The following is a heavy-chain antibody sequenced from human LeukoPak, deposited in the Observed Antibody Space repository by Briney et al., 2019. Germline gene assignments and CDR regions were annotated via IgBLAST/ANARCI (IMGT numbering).Heavy chain of an antibody. D-gene: IGHD2-2*01. CDR3: ARDADIVVVPAAMSDYYYYYYMDV. V-gene: IGHV4-61*02. Sequence: SQTLSLTCTVSGGSISSGSYYWGWIRQPAGKGLEWIGRIYSSGSTTYNPPLKSRVTISVDPSKTQFSLKLSSVTAADTAVYYCARDADIVVVPAAMSDYYYYYYMDVWGKGTTVTVSS. CDR1: GGSISSGSYY. J-gene: IGHJ6*03. CDR2: IYSSGST.